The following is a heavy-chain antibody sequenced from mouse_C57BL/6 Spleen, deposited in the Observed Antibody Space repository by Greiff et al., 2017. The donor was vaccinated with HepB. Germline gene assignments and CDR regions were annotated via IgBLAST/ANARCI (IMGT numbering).Heavy chain of an antibody. CDR1: GYTFTSYW. CDR3: ARKEVVADYYAMDY. V-gene: IGHV1-72*01. CDR2: IDPNSGGT. Sequence: QVQLQQPGAELVKPGASVKLSCKASGYTFTSYWIGRIDPNSGGTKYNEKFKSKATLTVDKPSSTAYMQLSSLTSEDSAVYYCARKEVVADYYAMDYWGQGTSVTVSS. J-gene: IGHJ4*01. D-gene: IGHD1-1*01.